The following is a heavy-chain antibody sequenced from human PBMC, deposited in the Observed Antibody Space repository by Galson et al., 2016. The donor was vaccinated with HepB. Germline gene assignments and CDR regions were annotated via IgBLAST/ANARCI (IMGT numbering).Heavy chain of an antibody. V-gene: IGHV1-18*01. CDR2: ISVYNGIT. Sequence: SVKVSCKASGYTFISYGISWVRQAPGQGLEWMGWISVYNGITKYAQKFQGRVTMTTDKSTSTVYMDLRSLRSDDTAVYYCARDKDTAMVLGPYWGQGTLVTVSS. CDR3: ARDKDTAMVLGPY. J-gene: IGHJ4*02. CDR1: GYTFISYG. D-gene: IGHD5-18*01.